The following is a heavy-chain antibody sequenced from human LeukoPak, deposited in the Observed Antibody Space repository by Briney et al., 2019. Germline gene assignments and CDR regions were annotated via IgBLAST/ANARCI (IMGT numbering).Heavy chain of an antibody. D-gene: IGHD2/OR15-2a*01. CDR3: AREGFLRVFDY. V-gene: IGHV4-59*12. CDR2: IYYSGST. CDR1: GGSINSYY. Sequence: PSETLSLTCTVSGGSINSYYWSWIRQPPGKGLEWIGYIYYSGSTNYNPSLKSRVTISVDTSKNQFSLKLHSVTATDTAVYYCAREGFLRVFDYWGQGTLVTVSS. J-gene: IGHJ4*02.